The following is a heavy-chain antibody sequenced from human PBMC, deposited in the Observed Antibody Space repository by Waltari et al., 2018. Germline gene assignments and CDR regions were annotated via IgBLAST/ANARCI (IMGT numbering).Heavy chain of an antibody. CDR1: GGSISIGSYY. D-gene: IGHD3-16*01. CDR3: AGDPPRHRMGPNFDY. Sequence: QLQLQESGPGLVKPSETLSLICTVSGGSISIGSYYWAWIRQPPGKGLEWIGSMYYSGNTYDNPSLESRVTISRDTSKNQFSLRLTSVTAADTAVYYCAGDPPRHRMGPNFDYWGQGILVTVSS. J-gene: IGHJ4*02. V-gene: IGHV4-39*07. CDR2: MYYSGNT.